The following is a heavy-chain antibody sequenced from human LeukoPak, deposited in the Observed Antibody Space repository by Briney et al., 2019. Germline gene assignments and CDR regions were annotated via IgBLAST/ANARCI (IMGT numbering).Heavy chain of an antibody. Sequence: GGSLRLSCAASGFTVSSNYMSWVRQAPGKGLEWVSVIYSGGSTYYADSVKGRFTISRDNSKNTRYLQMNSLRAEDTAVYYCASLNWNDVWNYYYGMDVWGQGTTVTVSS. J-gene: IGHJ6*02. V-gene: IGHV3-53*01. CDR3: ASLNWNDVWNYYYGMDV. CDR2: IYSGGST. D-gene: IGHD1-20*01. CDR1: GFTVSSNY.